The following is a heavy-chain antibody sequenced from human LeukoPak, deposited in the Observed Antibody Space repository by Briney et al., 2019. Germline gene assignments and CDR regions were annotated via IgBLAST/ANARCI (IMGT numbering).Heavy chain of an antibody. CDR2: ISGSAHKI. CDR3: AGRPTGYSSGYIH. V-gene: IGHV3-23*01. Sequence: PGGSVRLSCVAFGITFSYYAVSWVRQAPDKGLDWVSVISGSAHKIRYADSVKGRFTISRDNSENIVYLQMNNLRVEDTAVYYCAGRPTGYSSGYIHWGQGTLVTVSS. D-gene: IGHD5-18*01. CDR1: GITFSYYA. J-gene: IGHJ4*02.